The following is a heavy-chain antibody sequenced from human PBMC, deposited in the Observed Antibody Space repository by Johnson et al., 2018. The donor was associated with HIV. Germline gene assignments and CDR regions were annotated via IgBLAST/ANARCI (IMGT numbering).Heavy chain of an antibody. J-gene: IGHJ3*02. CDR3: ARDGAQQLARDAFDI. V-gene: IGHV3-30-3*01. Sequence: QVQLVESGGGVVQPGRSLRLSCAASRFTFSSHAMHWVRQAPGKGLDWVTVISYDGSNKYYADSVKGRFTISRDNSKNTLYLQMNSLRAEDTAVYYCARDGAQQLARDAFDIWGQGTMVTVSS. D-gene: IGHD6-13*01. CDR2: ISYDGSNK. CDR1: RFTFSSHA.